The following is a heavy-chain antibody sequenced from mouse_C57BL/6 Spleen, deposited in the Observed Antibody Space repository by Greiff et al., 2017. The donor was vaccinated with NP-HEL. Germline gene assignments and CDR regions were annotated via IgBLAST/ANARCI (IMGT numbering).Heavy chain of an antibody. CDR3: ARSPYYSNCFDY. D-gene: IGHD2-5*01. V-gene: IGHV1-26*01. J-gene: IGHJ2*01. CDR1: GYTFTDYY. CDR2: INPNNGGT. Sequence: VQLQQSGPELVKPGASVKISCKASGYTFTDYYMNWVKQSHGKSLEWIGDINPNNGGTSYNQKFKGKATLTVDKSSSTAYMELRSLTSEDSAVYYCARSPYYSNCFDYWGQGTTLTVSS.